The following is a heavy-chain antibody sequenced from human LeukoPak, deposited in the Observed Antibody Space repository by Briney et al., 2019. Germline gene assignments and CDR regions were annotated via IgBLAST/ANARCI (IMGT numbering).Heavy chain of an antibody. J-gene: IGHJ3*02. CDR1: GFTFSSYS. V-gene: IGHV3-21*01. CDR3: ARSSSRGVAFDI. D-gene: IGHD6-13*01. Sequence: GGSLRLSCAASGFTFSSYSMNWVRQAPGKGLEWVSSISSSSSYIYYADSVKGRFTISRDNAKNSLYLQMNSLRAEDTAVYYCARSSSRGVAFDIWGQGTMVTVSS. CDR2: ISSSSSYI.